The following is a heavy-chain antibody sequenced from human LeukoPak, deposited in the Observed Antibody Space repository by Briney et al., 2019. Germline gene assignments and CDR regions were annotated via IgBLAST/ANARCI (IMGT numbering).Heavy chain of an antibody. D-gene: IGHD3-10*01. CDR2: IYYSGST. CDR3: ARDSTWFGELWSYYGMDV. CDR1: GDSISSGGYY. J-gene: IGHJ6*02. V-gene: IGHV4-31*03. Sequence: TLSLTCTVSGDSISSGGYYWSWIRQHPGKGLEWIGYIYYSGSTYYNPSLKSRVTISVDTSKNQFSLKLSSVTAADTAVYYCARDSTWFGELWSYYGMDVWGQGTTVTVSS.